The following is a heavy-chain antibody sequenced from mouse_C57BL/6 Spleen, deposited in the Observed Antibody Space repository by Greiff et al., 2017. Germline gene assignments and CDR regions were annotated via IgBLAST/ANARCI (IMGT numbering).Heavy chain of an antibody. D-gene: IGHD1-1*02. V-gene: IGHV1-85*01. J-gene: IGHJ4*01. CDR3: ARTGWDYYAMDY. CDR1: GYTFTSYD. Sequence: QVQPQQSGPELVTPWASVKLSCKASGYTFTSYDINWVKQRPGQGLEWIGLIYPRDGSTKYNGKFKGNATLTVDTSSSTAYMELHSLTSEDSAVYFCARTGWDYYAMDYWGQGTSVTVSS. CDR2: IYPRDGST.